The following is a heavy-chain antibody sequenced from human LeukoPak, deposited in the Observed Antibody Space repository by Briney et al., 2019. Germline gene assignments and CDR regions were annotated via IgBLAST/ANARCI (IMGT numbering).Heavy chain of an antibody. D-gene: IGHD1-26*01. V-gene: IGHV3-30*04. CDR1: GFTFTGHS. CDR3: AREKQSGGTPFDY. CDR2: VADDEKTI. Sequence: GGSLRLSCVASGFTFTGHSMHWVRQAPGKGLEWVAVVADDEKTIFYADSLKGRFTVSRDNSKNTVFLQMNSLRDEDTAVYYCAREKQSGGTPFDYWGQGSLVTVSS. J-gene: IGHJ4*02.